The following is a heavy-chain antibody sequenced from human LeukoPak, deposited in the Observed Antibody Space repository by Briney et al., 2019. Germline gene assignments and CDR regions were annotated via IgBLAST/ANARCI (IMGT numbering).Heavy chain of an antibody. CDR3: ARQIVVVPAAINWFDP. D-gene: IGHD2-2*02. CDR1: GGSISSYY. V-gene: IGHV4-59*01. CDR2: IYYSGST. J-gene: IGHJ5*02. Sequence: SETVSLTCTVSGGSISSYYWSWIRQPPGKGLEWIGYIYYSGSTNYNPSLKSRVTISVDTSKNQFSLKLSSVTAADTAVYYCARQIVVVPAAINWFDPWGQGTLVTVSS.